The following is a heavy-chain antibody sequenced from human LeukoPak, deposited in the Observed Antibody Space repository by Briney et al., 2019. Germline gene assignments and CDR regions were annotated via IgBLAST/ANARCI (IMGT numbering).Heavy chain of an antibody. Sequence: ASVKVSCKASGYTFTKYYIHWVRQAPGQGLEWMGIINPNSGSTNYAQKFQGRVTMTRDTSTSTVCMELISLRSADTAVYYCARDDSPDYGDYVLGYWGQGTLVTVSS. J-gene: IGHJ4*02. CDR1: GYTFTKYY. D-gene: IGHD4-17*01. CDR2: INPNSGST. V-gene: IGHV1-46*01. CDR3: ARDDSPDYGDYVLGY.